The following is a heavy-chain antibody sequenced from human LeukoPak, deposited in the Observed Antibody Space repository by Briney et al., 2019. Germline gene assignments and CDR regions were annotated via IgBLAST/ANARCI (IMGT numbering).Heavy chain of an antibody. CDR2: IYHSGTT. J-gene: IGHJ4*02. Sequence: SGTLSLTCAVSGESISSTNWWSWVRQAPGKGLEWIGEIYHSGTTKYNPSLKSRVTISFDTSKNQFSLNLRSVTAADTAVYYCANKVYCSTTSCYHAGYWGQGTLVTVSS. V-gene: IGHV4-4*02. CDR1: GESISSTNW. CDR3: ANKVYCSTTSCYHAGY. D-gene: IGHD2-2*01.